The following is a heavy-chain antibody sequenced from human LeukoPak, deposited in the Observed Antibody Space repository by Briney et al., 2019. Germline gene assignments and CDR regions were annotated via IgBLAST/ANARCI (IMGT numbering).Heavy chain of an antibody. Sequence: PGGSLRLSCAASGFTFSSYGMHWVRQAPGKGLEWVAVISYDGSNKYYADSVKGRFTISRDNSKNTLYLQMNSLRAEDTAVYYCAKRGTVYPSSRGAARDWFDPWGQGTLVTVSS. CDR2: ISYDGSNK. CDR1: GFTFSSYG. V-gene: IGHV3-30*18. J-gene: IGHJ5*02. D-gene: IGHD2-2*01. CDR3: AKRGTVYPSSRGAARDWFDP.